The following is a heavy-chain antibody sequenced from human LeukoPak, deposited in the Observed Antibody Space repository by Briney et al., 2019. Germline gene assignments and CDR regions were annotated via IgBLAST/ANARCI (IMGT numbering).Heavy chain of an antibody. CDR3: ASYDSGYNWNRH. CDR1: GYSFTYY. CDR2: ISPNSGDT. V-gene: IGHV1-2*02. J-gene: IGHJ4*02. Sequence: GASVKVSFKTSGYSFTYYIYWVRQAPGQGLEWVGYISPNSGDTKYAQKFQGRVTLTTDTSITTAYMELSRLTSDDTAVYYCASYDSGYNWNRHWGQGTLITVSS. D-gene: IGHD1-20*01.